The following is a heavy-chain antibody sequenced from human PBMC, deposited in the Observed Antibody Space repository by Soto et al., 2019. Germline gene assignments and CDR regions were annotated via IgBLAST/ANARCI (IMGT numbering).Heavy chain of an antibody. CDR3: ARLPRGYGNYVDS. CDR1: GGSISSSSYY. V-gene: IGHV4-39*01. D-gene: IGHD2-15*01. J-gene: IGHJ4*02. CDR2: IYSTGNT. Sequence: QLQLQESGPGQVRPSETPSLTCTVSGGSISSSSYYWGWIRQTPGKGLEWIGSIYSTGNTYYKPSLKSRVTISVDTSKNEFSLKLSSVTAADRAVYYCARLPRGYGNYVDSWGQGILVTVSS.